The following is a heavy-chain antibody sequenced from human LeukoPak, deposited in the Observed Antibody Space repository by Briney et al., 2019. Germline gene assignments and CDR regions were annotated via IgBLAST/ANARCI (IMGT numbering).Heavy chain of an antibody. V-gene: IGHV1-46*01. J-gene: IGHJ6*02. CDR2: INPSGGST. D-gene: IGHD3-22*01. CDR1: GYTFTSYY. Sequence: EASVNVSCKASGYTFTSYYMHWVRQAPGQGLEWMGIINPSGGSTSYAQKFQGRVTMTRDTSTSTVYMELSSLRSEDTAVYYCARDRPYTMIVGWYYYYGMDAWGQGTTVTVSS. CDR3: ARDRPYTMIVGWYYYYGMDA.